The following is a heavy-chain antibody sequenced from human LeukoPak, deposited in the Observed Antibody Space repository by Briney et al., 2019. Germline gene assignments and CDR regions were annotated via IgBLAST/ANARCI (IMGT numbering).Heavy chain of an antibody. V-gene: IGHV3-21*01. CDR2: ISSSSSYI. J-gene: IGHJ4*02. CDR1: GFTFSSYS. CDR3: AREVKGQLVRDYFDN. Sequence: GGSLRLSCVASGFTFSSYSMNWVRQAPGKGLEWVSSISSSSSYIYYADSVKGRFTISRDNAKNSLYLQMNSLRAEDTAVYYCAREVKGQLVRDYFDNWGQETLVTVSS. D-gene: IGHD6-6*01.